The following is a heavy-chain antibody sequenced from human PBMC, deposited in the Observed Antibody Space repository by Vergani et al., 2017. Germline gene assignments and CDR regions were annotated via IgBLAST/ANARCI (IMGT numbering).Heavy chain of an antibody. Sequence: QLQLQESGPGLVKPSATLSLICSVSGASIRSSNYYLGWIRQPPGRGLEWIASIYYSGSTYYNPSLKSRVTISVDTSKNQFSLKLSSVTAADTAVYFCARHSTVEWLVKLGWIDPWGQGILVTVSS. CDR1: GASIRSSNYY. CDR2: IYYSGST. V-gene: IGHV4-39*01. CDR3: ARHSTVEWLVKLGWIDP. D-gene: IGHD6-19*01. J-gene: IGHJ5*02.